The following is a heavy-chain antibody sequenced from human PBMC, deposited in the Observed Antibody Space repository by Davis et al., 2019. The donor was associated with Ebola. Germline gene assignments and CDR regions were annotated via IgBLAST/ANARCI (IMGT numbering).Heavy chain of an antibody. CDR2: INPNSGGT. CDR3: ARGYTVVTFYGMDV. D-gene: IGHD4-23*01. CDR1: GYTFTGYY. Sequence: ASVKVSCKASGYTFTGYYIHWVRQAPGQGLEWMGRINPNSGGTNFAQKFQGRVTMTRDTSISPAYMELSRLRSDDTAVYYCARGYTVVTFYGMDVWGKGTTVTVSS. V-gene: IGHV1-2*06. J-gene: IGHJ6*04.